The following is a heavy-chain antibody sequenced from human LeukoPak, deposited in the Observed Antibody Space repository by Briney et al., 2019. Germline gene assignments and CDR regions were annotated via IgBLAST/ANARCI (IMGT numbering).Heavy chain of an antibody. CDR3: ARDYYFPMIVVNRMGDYYYYGMDV. D-gene: IGHD3-22*01. J-gene: IGHJ6*02. V-gene: IGHV1-69*04. Sequence: SVKVSCKASGGTFSSYAISWVRQAPGQGLEWMGRIIPILGIANYAQKFQGRVTITADKSTSTAYMELSSLRSEDTAVYYCARDYYFPMIVVNRMGDYYYYGMDVWGQGTTVTVSS. CDR1: GGTFSSYA. CDR2: IIPILGIA.